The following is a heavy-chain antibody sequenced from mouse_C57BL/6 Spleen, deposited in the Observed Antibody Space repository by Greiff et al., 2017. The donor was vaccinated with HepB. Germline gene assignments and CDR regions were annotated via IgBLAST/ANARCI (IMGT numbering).Heavy chain of an antibody. D-gene: IGHD4-1*01. CDR2: IHPNSGST. CDR1: GYTFTSYW. Sequence: VQLQQPGAELVKPGASVKLSCKASGYTFTSYWMHWVKQRPGQGLEWIGMIHPNSGSTNYNEKFKSKATLTVYKSSSTAYMQLSSLTSEDSAVYYCARLGTNWDDYWGQGTTLTVSS. V-gene: IGHV1-64*01. CDR3: ARLGTNWDDY. J-gene: IGHJ2*01.